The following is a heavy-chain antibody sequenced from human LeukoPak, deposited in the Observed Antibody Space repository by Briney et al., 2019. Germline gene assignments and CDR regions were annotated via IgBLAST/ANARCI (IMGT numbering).Heavy chain of an antibody. J-gene: IGHJ4*02. D-gene: IGHD5-18*01. CDR1: GFTFSSYA. CDR2: ISYDGSNK. V-gene: IGHV3-30-3*01. CDR3: ARSGIQLWLAFDY. Sequence: GRSLRLSCAASGFTFSSYAMHWVRQAPGKGLEWVAVISYDGSNKYYADSVKGRFTISRDNSKDTLYLQMNSLRAEDTAVYYCARSGIQLWLAFDYWGQGTLVTVSS.